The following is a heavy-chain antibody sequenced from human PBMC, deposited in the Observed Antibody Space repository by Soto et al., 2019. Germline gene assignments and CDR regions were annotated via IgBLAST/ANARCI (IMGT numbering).Heavy chain of an antibody. D-gene: IGHD1-26*01. CDR1: GFTFSDSY. CDR3: ASLGATWDDY. Sequence: QVQLVESGGGLVKPGGSLRLSCAASGFTFSDSYMTWIRQAPGKGLEWVSYISTSGSTIYYADSVKGRFTISRANARKSLYLQMSSLRAEDTAVYYCASLGATWDDYWGQGTLVTVSS. V-gene: IGHV3-11*01. J-gene: IGHJ4*02. CDR2: ISTSGSTI.